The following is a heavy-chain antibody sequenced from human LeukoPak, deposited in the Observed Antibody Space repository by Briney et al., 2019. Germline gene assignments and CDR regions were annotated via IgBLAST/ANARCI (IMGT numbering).Heavy chain of an antibody. Sequence: ASVKVSCKASGGTFSSYAISWVRQAPGQGLEWMGGIIPIFGTANYAQKFQGRVTITADESTSTAYMELSSLRSEDTAVYYCARSSIVPAANNPGSSWFDPWGQGTLVTVSS. D-gene: IGHD2-2*01. CDR3: ARSSIVPAANNPGSSWFDP. J-gene: IGHJ5*02. CDR1: GGTFSSYA. V-gene: IGHV1-69*13. CDR2: IIPIFGTA.